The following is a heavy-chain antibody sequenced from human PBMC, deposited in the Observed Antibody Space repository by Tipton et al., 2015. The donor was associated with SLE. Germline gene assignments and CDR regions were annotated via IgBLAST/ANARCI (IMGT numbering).Heavy chain of an antibody. V-gene: IGHV3-21*01. D-gene: IGHD3-22*01. CDR1: GFTFSSYS. CDR3: ARDGFDSSGEDAFDI. Sequence: SLRLSCAASGFTFSSYSMNWVRQAPGKGLEWVSSISSSSSYIYYADSVKGRFTISRDNAKNSLYLQMNSLRAEDTAVYYCARDGFDSSGEDAFDIWGQGTMVTVSS. CDR2: ISSSSSYI. J-gene: IGHJ3*02.